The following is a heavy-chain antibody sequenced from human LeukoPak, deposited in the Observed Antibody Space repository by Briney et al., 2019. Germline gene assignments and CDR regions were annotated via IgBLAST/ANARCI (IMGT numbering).Heavy chain of an antibody. Sequence: GASLSLSCAASGFTFSNYAMSWVRQAPRKGLDWVSAITGSGGNTYHADSMKGRFTISRDNSKNTVFLQMNSLRAEDTAVYYCAKWGDSDVLAGYYVSDYWGQGTLVTVSS. D-gene: IGHD3-9*01. J-gene: IGHJ4*02. CDR3: AKWGDSDVLAGYYVSDY. V-gene: IGHV3-23*01. CDR2: ITGSGGNT. CDR1: GFTFSNYA.